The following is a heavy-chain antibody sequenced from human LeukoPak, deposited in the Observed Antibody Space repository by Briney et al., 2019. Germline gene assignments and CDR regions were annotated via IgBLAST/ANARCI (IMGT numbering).Heavy chain of an antibody. D-gene: IGHD1-26*01. J-gene: IGHJ4*02. V-gene: IGHV1-24*01. CDR3: ARVLSHTGIVGATPDYFDY. Sequence: ASVKVSCKVSGYTLTELSMHWVRQAPGKGLEWMGGFDPEDGETIYAQKFQGRVTMTEDTSTDTAYMELSSLRSEDTAVYYCARVLSHTGIVGATPDYFDYWGQGTLVTVSS. CDR2: FDPEDGET. CDR1: GYTLTELS.